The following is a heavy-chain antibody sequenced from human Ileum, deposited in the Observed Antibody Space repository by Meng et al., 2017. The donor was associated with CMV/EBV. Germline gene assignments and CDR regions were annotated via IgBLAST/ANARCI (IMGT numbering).Heavy chain of an antibody. J-gene: IGHJ6*02. CDR3: ARTPGIAAGGIFYYGLDV. CDR2: IKQDGSER. CDR1: GFTFGNYW. D-gene: IGHD6-13*01. Sequence: GGSLRLSCAASGFTFGNYWMTWVRQAPGKGLEWVTNIKQDGSERNYVDSVEGRFTISRDNAKNSLYLQMNSLRAEDTAIYYCARTPGIAAGGIFYYGLDVWGQGTTVTVSS. V-gene: IGHV3-7*03.